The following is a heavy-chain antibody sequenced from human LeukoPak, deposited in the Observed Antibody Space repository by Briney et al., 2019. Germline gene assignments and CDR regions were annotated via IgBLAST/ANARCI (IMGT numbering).Heavy chain of an antibody. J-gene: IGHJ4*02. CDR2: ISAYNGNT. Sequence: ASVKVSCKASGYTFTSYGISWMRQAPGQGLEWMGWISAYNGNTNYAQELQGRVTMTTDTSTSTAYMELRSLRSDDTAVYYCARVPQWGFGESYFDYWGQGTLVTVSS. V-gene: IGHV1-18*01. CDR1: GYTFTSYG. D-gene: IGHD3-10*01. CDR3: ARVPQWGFGESYFDY.